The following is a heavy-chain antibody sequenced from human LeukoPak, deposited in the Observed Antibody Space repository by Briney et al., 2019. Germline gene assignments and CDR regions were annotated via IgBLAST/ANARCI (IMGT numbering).Heavy chain of an antibody. Sequence: GGSLRLSCAASGFTFSNDWMSWVRQAPGKGLEWVANIKQDGSEKYYVDSAKGRFTISRDNAKNSLYLQMNSLRAEDTAVYYCARRRDGGFDYWGQGTLVTVSS. CDR2: IKQDGSEK. V-gene: IGHV3-7*01. CDR1: GFTFSNDW. D-gene: IGHD5-24*01. J-gene: IGHJ4*02. CDR3: ARRRDGGFDY.